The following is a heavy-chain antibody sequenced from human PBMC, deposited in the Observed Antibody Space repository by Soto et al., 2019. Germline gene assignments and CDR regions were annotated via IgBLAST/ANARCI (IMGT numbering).Heavy chain of an antibody. CDR3: ARGIAARPTLRSYYYYGMDV. J-gene: IGHJ6*02. D-gene: IGHD6-6*01. CDR2: IIPIFGTA. CDR1: GGTFSSYA. Sequence: SVKVSCKASGGTFSSYAISWVRQAPGQGLEWMGGIIPIFGTANYAQEFQGRVTITADEPTSTAYMELSSLRSEDTAVYYCARGIAARPTLRSYYYYGMDVWGQGTTVTVSS. V-gene: IGHV1-69*13.